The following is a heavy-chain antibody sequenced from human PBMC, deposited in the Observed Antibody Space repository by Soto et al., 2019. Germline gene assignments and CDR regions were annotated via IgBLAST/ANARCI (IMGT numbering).Heavy chain of an antibody. Sequence: GGSLRLSCLGSGFTFNNYWMSWVRQAPGKGLEWVANINHDGSETFSVDSVKGRYTISRDNAKNSLYLQINDLRAEDTAVYYRARDAQEENYYYYSGLDVWGQGTSVTVSS. J-gene: IGHJ6*02. CDR1: GFTFNNYW. CDR3: ARDAQEENYYYYSGLDV. CDR2: INHDGSET. V-gene: IGHV3-7*03.